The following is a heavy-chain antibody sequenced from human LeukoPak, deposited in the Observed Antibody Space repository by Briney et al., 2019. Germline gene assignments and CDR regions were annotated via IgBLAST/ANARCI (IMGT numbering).Heavy chain of an antibody. CDR3: AKDSRETLAGTEDY. V-gene: IGHV3-23*01. D-gene: IGHD6-19*01. CDR2: ITSSVYDT. Sequence: GGSLRLSCAASGFTFSTYAMSWVRQAPGKGLEWVSSITSSVYDTYYRDSVKARFTTSRDNSENTLYLQMNSLRPEDTAMYYCAKDSRETLAGTEDYWGRGTLVTVSS. J-gene: IGHJ4*02. CDR1: GFTFSTYA.